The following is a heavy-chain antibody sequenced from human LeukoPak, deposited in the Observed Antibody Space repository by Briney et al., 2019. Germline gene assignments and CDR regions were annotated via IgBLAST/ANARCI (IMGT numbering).Heavy chain of an antibody. D-gene: IGHD1-26*01. CDR2: ISYDGSNK. Sequence: GGSLRLSCAASGFTFSSYAMHWVRQAPGKGLEGVAVISYDGSNKYYADSVKGRFTISRDNSKNTLYLQMNSLRAEDTAVYYCARDRGGSYSAIDYWGQGTLVTVSS. CDR1: GFTFSSYA. V-gene: IGHV3-30*04. CDR3: ARDRGGSYSAIDY. J-gene: IGHJ4*02.